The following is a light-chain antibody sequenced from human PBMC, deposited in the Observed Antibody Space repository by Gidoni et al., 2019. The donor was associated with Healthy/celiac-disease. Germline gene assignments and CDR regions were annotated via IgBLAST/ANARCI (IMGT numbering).Light chain of an antibody. CDR1: QSVSSY. CDR3: QQRSNWIT. Sequence: EIVLTQSPATLSLSPGERATLSCRASQSVSSYLAWYQQKPGRAPRLLIHDASNRATGIPARFSGSGSGTDFTLTISSLEPEDFAVYYCQQRSNWITFGQGTRLEIK. V-gene: IGKV3-11*01. J-gene: IGKJ5*01. CDR2: DAS.